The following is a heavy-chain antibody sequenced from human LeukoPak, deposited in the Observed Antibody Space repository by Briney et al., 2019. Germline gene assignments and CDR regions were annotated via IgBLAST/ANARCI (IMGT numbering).Heavy chain of an antibody. D-gene: IGHD2-15*01. Sequence: GGSLGLSCAASGFTFSSYSMNWVRQAPGKGLEWVSSISSRSTYIYYADSVKGRFTISRDNAKNSLTLQMNSLRAEDTAVYYCARVPSDIVVVVAATPDYWGQGTLVTVSS. CDR1: GFTFSSYS. V-gene: IGHV3-21*01. J-gene: IGHJ4*02. CDR2: ISSRSTYI. CDR3: ARVPSDIVVVVAATPDY.